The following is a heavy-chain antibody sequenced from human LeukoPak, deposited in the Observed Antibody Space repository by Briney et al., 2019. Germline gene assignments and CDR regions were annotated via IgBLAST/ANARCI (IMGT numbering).Heavy chain of an antibody. D-gene: IGHD3-22*01. V-gene: IGHV3-30*03. Sequence: GRSLRLSCAASGFIFSSYGMHWVRQAPGKGLEWVAVISYDGSNKYYADSVKGRFTISRDNSKNTLYLQMNSLRAEDTAVYYCARGMSYYYDSSGSYFDYWGQGTLVTVSS. CDR3: ARGMSYYYDSSGSYFDY. J-gene: IGHJ4*02. CDR1: GFIFSSYG. CDR2: ISYDGSNK.